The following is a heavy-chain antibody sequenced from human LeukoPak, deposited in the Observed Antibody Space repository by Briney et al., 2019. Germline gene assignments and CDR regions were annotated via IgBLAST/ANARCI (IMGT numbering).Heavy chain of an antibody. CDR3: ARALPYYYDNSEDY. CDR2: IDNDGSIT. V-gene: IGHV3-74*01. Sequence: PGGSLRLSCGASGFTFSRYWMHWVRQAPGKGLVWVSRIDNDGSITNYADSVKGRFTVSRDTAKNTVYLQMNSLRAEDTAVYYCARALPYYYDNSEDYWGQGTLVTVSS. J-gene: IGHJ4*02. CDR1: GFTFSRYW. D-gene: IGHD3-22*01.